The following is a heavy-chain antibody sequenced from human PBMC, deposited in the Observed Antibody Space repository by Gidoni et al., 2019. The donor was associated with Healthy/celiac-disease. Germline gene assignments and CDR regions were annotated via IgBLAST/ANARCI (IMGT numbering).Heavy chain of an antibody. D-gene: IGHD3-16*01. V-gene: IGHV3-33*01. Sequence: QVQLVESGGGVVQPGRSLRLSCAASGFPFSSYGMHWVRQAPGKGLEWVAVIWYDGSNKYYADSVKGRFTISRDNSKNTLYLQMNSLRAEDTAVYYCARLAITSYVPTSYVPDYWGQGTLVTVSS. CDR1: GFPFSSYG. CDR2: IWYDGSNK. J-gene: IGHJ4*02. CDR3: ARLAITSYVPTSYVPDY.